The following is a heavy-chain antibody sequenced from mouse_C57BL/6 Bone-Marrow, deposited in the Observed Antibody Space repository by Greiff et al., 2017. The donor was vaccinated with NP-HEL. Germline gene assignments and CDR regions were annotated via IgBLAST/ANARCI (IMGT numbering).Heavy chain of an antibody. CDR2: IWTGGGT. Sequence: VKLLESGPGLVAPSQSLSITCTVSGFSLTSYAISWVRQPPGKGLEWLGVIWTGGGTNYNSALKSRLSISKDNSKSQVFLKMNSLQTDDTARYYCARISDGYYVGYFDYWGQGTTLTVSS. CDR3: ARISDGYYVGYFDY. CDR1: GFSLTSYA. V-gene: IGHV2-9-1*01. J-gene: IGHJ2*01. D-gene: IGHD2-3*01.